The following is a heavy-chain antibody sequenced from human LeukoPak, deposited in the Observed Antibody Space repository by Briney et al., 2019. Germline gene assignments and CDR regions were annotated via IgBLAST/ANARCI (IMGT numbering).Heavy chain of an antibody. CDR3: ARDSFSDSSGSYAFDS. CDR2: IRYDGSNK. Sequence: PGGSLRLSCAASGLTFSSYYTHWVRQAPGKGLEWVALIRYDGSNKYYADSVKGRFTISRDNANNLLYLQMNNLRAEDTAVYYCARDSFSDSSGSYAFDSWGQGTMVTVSS. J-gene: IGHJ3*02. V-gene: IGHV3-30*02. CDR1: GLTFSSYY. D-gene: IGHD3-22*01.